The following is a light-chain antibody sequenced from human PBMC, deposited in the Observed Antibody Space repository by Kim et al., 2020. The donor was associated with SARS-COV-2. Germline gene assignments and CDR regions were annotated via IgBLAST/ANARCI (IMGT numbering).Light chain of an antibody. V-gene: IGLV2-14*03. CDR2: DVS. Sequence: GQSITISCTGTTSDVGGYNYVSLYQQHPGKAPKLMIYDVSKRPSGVSNRFSGSKSGNTASLTISGLQGEDEADYYCSSYTSSSTLVFGGGTQLTVL. J-gene: IGLJ2*01. CDR1: TSDVGGYNY. CDR3: SSYTSSSTLV.